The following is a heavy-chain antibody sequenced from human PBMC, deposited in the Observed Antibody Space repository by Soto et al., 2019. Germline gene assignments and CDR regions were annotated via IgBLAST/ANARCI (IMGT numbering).Heavy chain of an antibody. D-gene: IGHD6-13*01. CDR3: ARDRRRGAAGAFHI. Sequence: GSLRLSCAASGFTFSDYYMSWIRQAPGKGLEEVSYISSSGSTTYYADSVKGRFTISRDNSKNTLYLQMNSLRAEDTAVYYCARDRRRGAAGAFHIWGQGTMVTVSS. CDR2: ISSSGSTT. V-gene: IGHV3-11*04. CDR1: GFTFSDYY. J-gene: IGHJ3*02.